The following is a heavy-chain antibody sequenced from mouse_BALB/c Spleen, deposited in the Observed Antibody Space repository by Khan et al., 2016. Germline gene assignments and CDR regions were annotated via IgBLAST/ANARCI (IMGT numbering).Heavy chain of an antibody. CDR3: ARHYSYSWFVY. CDR2: IFPGNVNT. Sequence: QVQLQQSGPELVKPGTSVRISCKAAGYTFTNYYIHWLKQGPGQGLEWIGWIFPGNVNTKFNEKFKGKATLTVDKSSTTVYMNLSSLTSEDSAVYFCARHYSYSWFVYWGQGTLVTVSA. V-gene: IGHV1S56*01. D-gene: IGHD2-12*01. CDR1: GYTFTNYY. J-gene: IGHJ3*01.